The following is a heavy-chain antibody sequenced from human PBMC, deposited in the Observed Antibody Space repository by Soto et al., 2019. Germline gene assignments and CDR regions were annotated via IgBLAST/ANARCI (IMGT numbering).Heavy chain of an antibody. CDR2: IYYSGST. D-gene: IGHD5-18*01. J-gene: IGHJ4*02. Sequence: QVQLQESGPGLVKPSQTLSLTCTVSGGSISSGGYYWSWIRQQPGKSLEWIGYIYYSGSTYYNPSLKSRVTISVDTAKNQFSLKLSSVTAADTAVYYCSRSGYSYGPNPLLYWGQGTRVTVSS. CDR3: SRSGYSYGPNPLLY. V-gene: IGHV4-31*03. CDR1: GGSISSGGYY.